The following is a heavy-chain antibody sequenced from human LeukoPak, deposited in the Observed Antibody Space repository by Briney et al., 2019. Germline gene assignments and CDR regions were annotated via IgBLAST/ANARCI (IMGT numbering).Heavy chain of an antibody. D-gene: IGHD3-16*01. Sequence: ASVKVSCKASGYTFTGYYMHWVRQAPGLGLEWMGWINPNSGGTNYAQKFQGRVTMTRDTSISTAYMELSRLRSDDTAVYYCARAGELWPTWDYWGQGTLVTVSS. CDR2: INPNSGGT. CDR1: GYTFTGYY. CDR3: ARAGELWPTWDY. V-gene: IGHV1-2*02. J-gene: IGHJ4*02.